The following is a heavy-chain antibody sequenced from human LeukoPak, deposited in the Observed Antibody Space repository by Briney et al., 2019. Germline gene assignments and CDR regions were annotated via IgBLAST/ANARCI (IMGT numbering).Heavy chain of an antibody. CDR3: TTDHLLGGKHADY. Sequence: PGGSLRLSCAASGFTFSSYAMSWVRQAPGKGLEWVGFIRSRAYGGTTEYAASVKGRFTISRDDSKSIAYLQMNSLKTEDTAVYYCTTDHLLGGKHADYWGQGTLVTVSS. CDR1: GFTFSSYA. V-gene: IGHV3-49*04. J-gene: IGHJ4*02. CDR2: IRSRAYGGTT. D-gene: IGHD1-26*01.